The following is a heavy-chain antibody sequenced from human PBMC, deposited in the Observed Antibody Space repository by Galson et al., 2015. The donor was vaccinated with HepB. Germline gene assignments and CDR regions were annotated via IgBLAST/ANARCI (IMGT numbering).Heavy chain of an antibody. CDR2: IYYSGST. CDR1: GGSISSSSYY. V-gene: IGHV4-39*01. CDR3: ARRGAKSYYYGSGSFYWFDP. J-gene: IGHJ5*02. D-gene: IGHD3-10*01. Sequence: SETLSLTCTVSGGSISSSSYYWGWIRQPPGKGLEWIGSIYYSGSTYYNPSLKSRVTISVDTSKNQFSLKLSSVTAADTAVYYCARRGAKSYYYGSGSFYWFDPRGQGTLVTVSS.